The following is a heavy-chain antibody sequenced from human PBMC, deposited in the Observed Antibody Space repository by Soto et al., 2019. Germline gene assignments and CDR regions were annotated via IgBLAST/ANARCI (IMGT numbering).Heavy chain of an antibody. Sequence: GGSLRLSCTASGFTFGDYAMSWFRQAPGKGLEWVGFIRSKAYGGTTEYAASVKGRFTISRDDSKSIAYLQMNSLKTEDTAVYYCTGYDYDILTGPPTPWGQGTLVTVSS. CDR3: TGYDYDILTGPPTP. J-gene: IGHJ5*02. CDR2: IRSKAYGGTT. D-gene: IGHD3-9*01. V-gene: IGHV3-49*03. CDR1: GFTFGDYA.